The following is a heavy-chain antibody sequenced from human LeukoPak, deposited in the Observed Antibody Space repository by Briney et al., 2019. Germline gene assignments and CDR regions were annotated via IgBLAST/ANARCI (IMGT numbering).Heavy chain of an antibody. D-gene: IGHD3-3*01. Sequence: GGSLRVSCAASGYTFTSYAMSWVRQAPGKGLEWVSLIGTGGSTYYTDSVKGRFTISRDNSKNTLYLQMDSLRADDTAVHYCAKKSPRGYYEHWGQGTLVTVSS. CDR3: AKKSPRGYYEH. J-gene: IGHJ4*02. CDR2: IGTGGST. V-gene: IGHV3-23*01. CDR1: GYTFTSYA.